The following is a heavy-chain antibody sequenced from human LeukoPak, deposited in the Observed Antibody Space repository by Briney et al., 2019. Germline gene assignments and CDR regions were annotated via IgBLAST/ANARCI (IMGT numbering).Heavy chain of an antibody. J-gene: IGHJ4*02. CDR1: GDSIGSHY. CDR2: IYHSGSA. V-gene: IGHV4-59*08. D-gene: IGHD2-2*02. Sequence: SETLSLTCTVSGDSIGSHYWSWIRQPPGKVLEWIGSIYHSGSAYYNPSLKSRVTISVDTSKNQFSLKLSSVTAADTAVYYCVRYCSSTTCYTRAVDYWGQGTLVTVSS. CDR3: VRYCSSTTCYTRAVDY.